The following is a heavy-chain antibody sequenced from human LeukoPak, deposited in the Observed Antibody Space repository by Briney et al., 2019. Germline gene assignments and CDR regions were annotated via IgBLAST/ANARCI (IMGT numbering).Heavy chain of an antibody. J-gene: IGHJ3*02. V-gene: IGHV4-39*02. CDR2: LYSIGAV. CDR3: ARGSGISSSVVVLKTWNSFDI. D-gene: IGHD2-15*01. CDR1: ADSIDSSNSY. Sequence: SETLSLTCTVSADSIDSSNSYWGWIRQSPGKGLEWIGSLYSIGAVYYSPSLKSRLTISEDTSRRHLSLTLSSVTAGDTAVYYCARGSGISSSVVVLKTWNSFDIWGRGTKVTVSS.